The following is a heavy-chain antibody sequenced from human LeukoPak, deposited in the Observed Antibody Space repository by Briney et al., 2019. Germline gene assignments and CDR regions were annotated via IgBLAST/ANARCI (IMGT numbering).Heavy chain of an antibody. CDR2: INHSGST. CDR3: AGSSGPTYYYGMDV. CDR1: GGSFSGYY. V-gene: IGHV4-34*01. J-gene: IGHJ6*02. D-gene: IGHD6-19*01. Sequence: SETLSLTCAVYGGSFSGYYWSWIRQPPGKGLEWIGEINHSGSTNYNPSLKSRVTTSVDTSKNQFSLKLSSVTAADTAVYYCAGSSGPTYYYGMDVWGQGTTVTVSS.